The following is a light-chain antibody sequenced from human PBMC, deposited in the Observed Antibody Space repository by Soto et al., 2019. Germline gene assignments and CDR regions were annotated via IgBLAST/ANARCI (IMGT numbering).Light chain of an antibody. Sequence: QSALTQPRSVSGSPGQSVTISCTGTSSDIGGYNYVSWYQQHPGKAPKLMIYDVIKRPSGVPDRFSGSKSGNTASLTIYGLQADDEADYYCCSSAGSNPHVFGTGTKVTVL. J-gene: IGLJ1*01. V-gene: IGLV2-11*01. CDR3: CSSAGSNPHV. CDR1: SSDIGGYNY. CDR2: DVI.